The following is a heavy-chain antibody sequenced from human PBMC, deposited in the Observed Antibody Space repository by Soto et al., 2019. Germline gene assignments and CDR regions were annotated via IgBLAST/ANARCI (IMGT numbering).Heavy chain of an antibody. CDR1: GFTLINYF. D-gene: IGHD6-19*01. J-gene: IGHJ4*02. CDR3: ERDDGTAVASTGYFEY. CDR2: IWHDGFNK. Sequence: CAASGFTLINYFIRCIRQAPVRCLEWVAVIWHDGFNKFYGDSVKGRFDISRDNSQNALYLQMSSLRADDTALYYCERDDGTAVASTGYFEYWGQGPPVTVSS. V-gene: IGHV3-33*01.